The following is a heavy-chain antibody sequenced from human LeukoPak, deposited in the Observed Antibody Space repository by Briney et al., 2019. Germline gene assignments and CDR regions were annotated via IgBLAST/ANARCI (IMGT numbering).Heavy chain of an antibody. J-gene: IGHJ4*02. CDR3: ARGSDWSHYFDY. CDR1: GFTFSNYG. Sequence: GGTLRLSCAASGFTFSNYGMSWVRQAPGKGLECISSISSNGANTYYEDSVKGRFSISRDNSKNTLYLQMNSLRVEDTAVYYCARGSDWSHYFDYWGQGTLVTVSS. V-gene: IGHV3-23*01. D-gene: IGHD6-19*01. CDR2: ISSNGANT.